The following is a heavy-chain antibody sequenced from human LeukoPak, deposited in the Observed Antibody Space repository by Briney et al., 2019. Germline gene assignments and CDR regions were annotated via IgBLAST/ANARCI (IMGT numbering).Heavy chain of an antibody. J-gene: IGHJ5*02. CDR3: ARARSGCSGYFCLPKNWFDP. Sequence: GGSLRLSCAASGFTFSSYAMTWVRQAPGKGLEWVSSIRGSGDYTFYADSVKGRFTISRDNSKNTLYLQMNSLRAEDTAVYYCARARSGCSGYFCLPKNWFDPWGQGTLVAVSS. CDR2: IRGSGDYT. V-gene: IGHV3-23*01. CDR1: GFTFSSYA. D-gene: IGHD3-22*01.